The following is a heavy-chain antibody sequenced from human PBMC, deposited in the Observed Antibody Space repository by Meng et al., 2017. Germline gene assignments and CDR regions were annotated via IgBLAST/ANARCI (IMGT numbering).Heavy chain of an antibody. Sequence: GSLRLSCAVYGGSFSGYYWSWIRQPPGKGLEWIGEINHSGSTNYNPSLKSRVTISVDTSKNQFSLKLSSVTAADTAVYYCARDFYTFGLDYWGQGTLVTVSS. J-gene: IGHJ4*02. D-gene: IGHD2/OR15-2a*01. CDR3: ARDFYTFGLDY. CDR1: GGSFSGYY. CDR2: INHSGST. V-gene: IGHV4-34*01.